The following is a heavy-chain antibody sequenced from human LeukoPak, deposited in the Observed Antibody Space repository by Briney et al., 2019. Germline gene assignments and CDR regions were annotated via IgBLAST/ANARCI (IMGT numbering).Heavy chain of an antibody. D-gene: IGHD1-26*01. CDR3: AKDKSVRYSGSFTYGDYFDY. J-gene: IGHJ4*02. CDR1: GFTFSRYW. CDR2: IKQDGSEK. V-gene: IGHV3-7*03. Sequence: GGSLRLSCAASGFTFSRYWMTWVRQVPRKGLEWVANIKQDGSEKYYVDSVKGRFTISRDNAKNSLYLQMNSLRAEDTAVYYCAKDKSVRYSGSFTYGDYFDYWGQGTLVTVSS.